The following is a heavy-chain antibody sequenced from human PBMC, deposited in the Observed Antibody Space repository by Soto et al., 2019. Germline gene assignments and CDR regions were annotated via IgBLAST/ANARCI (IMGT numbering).Heavy chain of an antibody. CDR1: GYTFSNYY. J-gene: IGHJ4*02. V-gene: IGHV1-46*01. CDR2: INPNGDTT. CDR3: AREGATAAKMFDY. D-gene: IGHD2-2*01. Sequence: ASVKVSCNASGYTFSNYYMHWVRQAPGQGLEWMGGINPNGDTTYYAQKFLGRLTVTRDTSTSTVYMELSSLRSDDTAVYYCAREGATAAKMFDYWGQGTLVTV.